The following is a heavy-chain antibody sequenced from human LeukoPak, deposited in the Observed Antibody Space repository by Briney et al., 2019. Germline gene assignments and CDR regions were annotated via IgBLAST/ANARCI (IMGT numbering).Heavy chain of an antibody. D-gene: IGHD2-15*01. CDR1: GYTFTSYD. CDR3: ARYCSGNGCFPSSAAFDL. V-gene: IGHV1-8*01. CDR2: MKPHSGDT. Sequence: ASVTVSCKASGYTFTSYDINWARQATGQGLEWMGWMKPHSGDTGYAQRFLGRVTMTRDTSTNTAYLELTSLISEDTAVYYCARYCSGNGCFPSSAAFDLWGQGTMVTVSS. J-gene: IGHJ3*01.